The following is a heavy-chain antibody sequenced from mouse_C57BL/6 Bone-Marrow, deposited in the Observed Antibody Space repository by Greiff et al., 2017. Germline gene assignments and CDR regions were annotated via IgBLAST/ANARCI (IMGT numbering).Heavy chain of an antibody. J-gene: IGHJ3*01. V-gene: IGHV1-9*01. D-gene: IGHD1-1*01. CDR1: GYTFTGYW. CDR2: ILPGSGST. CDR3: AKGDYYGSSPFAY. Sequence: QVQLQQSGAELMKPGASVKLSCKATGYTFTGYWIEWVKQRPGHGLEWIGEILPGSGSTNYNEKFKGKATFTADPSSNTAYMQLSSLTTEDSAIYYCAKGDYYGSSPFAYWGQGTLVTVSA.